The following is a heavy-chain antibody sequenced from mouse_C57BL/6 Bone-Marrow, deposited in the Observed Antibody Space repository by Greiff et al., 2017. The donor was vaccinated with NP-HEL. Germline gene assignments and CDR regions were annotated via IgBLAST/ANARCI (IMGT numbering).Heavy chain of an antibody. Sequence: QVQLQQPGAELVKPGASVKLSCKASGYTFTSYWMHWVKQRPGQGLEWIGIIHPNSGSTNYNEKFKSKATLTVDKSSSTAYMQLSSLTSEDSSVYYCARREINCYWYFDVWGTGTTVTVSS. CDR1: GYTFTSYW. D-gene: IGHD4-1*01. CDR3: ARREINCYWYFDV. V-gene: IGHV1-64*01. J-gene: IGHJ1*03. CDR2: IHPNSGST.